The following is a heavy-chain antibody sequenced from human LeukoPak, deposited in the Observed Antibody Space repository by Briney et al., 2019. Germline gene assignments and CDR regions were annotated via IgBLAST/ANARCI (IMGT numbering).Heavy chain of an antibody. CDR1: GGSIRSFF. D-gene: IGHD3-10*01. Sequence: SETLSLTCTVSGGSIRSFFWNWIRQPPGKGLEWIGYMYSTGSTNYNPSLKSRVTISIDASKNQFSLKLSSVTAADTAVYYCARASGSGSYLVYWGQGTLVIVSS. V-gene: IGHV4-59*01. CDR2: MYSTGST. J-gene: IGHJ4*02. CDR3: ARASGSGSYLVY.